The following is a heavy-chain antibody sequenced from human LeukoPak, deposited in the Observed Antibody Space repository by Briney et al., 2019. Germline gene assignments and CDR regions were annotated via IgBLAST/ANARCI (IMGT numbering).Heavy chain of an antibody. D-gene: IGHD3-10*01. CDR1: GFTFSSYA. CDR3: ASEHNYYGSGSRGDCFDY. Sequence: QTGGSLRLSCAASGFTFSSYAMHWVRQAPGKGLEYVSAISSNGGSTYYANSVKGRFTISRDNSKNTLYLQMGSLRAEDTAVYYCASEHNYYGSGSRGDCFDYWGQGTLVTVSS. V-gene: IGHV3-64*01. J-gene: IGHJ4*02. CDR2: ISSNGGST.